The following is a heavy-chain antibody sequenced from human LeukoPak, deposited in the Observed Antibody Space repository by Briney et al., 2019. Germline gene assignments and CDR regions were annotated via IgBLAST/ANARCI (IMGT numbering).Heavy chain of an antibody. CDR3: AREQLWTYYFDY. CDR1: GGSFSGYY. Sequence: SETLSLTCAVYGGSFSGYYWSWLRQPPGKGLEWIGEINHSGSTNYNPSLTSRVTISVDTPKNQFSLKLSSVTAADTAVYYCAREQLWTYYFDYWGQGTLVTVSS. CDR2: INHSGST. J-gene: IGHJ4*02. V-gene: IGHV4-34*01. D-gene: IGHD5-18*01.